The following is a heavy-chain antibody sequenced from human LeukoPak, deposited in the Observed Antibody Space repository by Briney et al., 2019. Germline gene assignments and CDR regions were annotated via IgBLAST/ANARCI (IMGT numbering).Heavy chain of an antibody. CDR3: AKDFVRRPITWGDAFDI. J-gene: IGHJ3*02. CDR2: FSGSGGST. CDR1: GFTFSSYA. D-gene: IGHD5-12*01. Sequence: GGSLRLSCAASGFTFSSYAMSWVRQAPGKGLEWVSAFSGSGGSTYYADSVKGRFTISRDNSKNTLYLQMNSLRAEDTAVYYCAKDFVRRPITWGDAFDIWGQGTMVTVSS. V-gene: IGHV3-23*01.